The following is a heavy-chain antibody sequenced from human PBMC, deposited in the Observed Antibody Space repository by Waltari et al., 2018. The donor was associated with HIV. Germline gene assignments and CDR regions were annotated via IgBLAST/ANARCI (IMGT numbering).Heavy chain of an antibody. CDR3: ARENGNSGVLPSD. V-gene: IGHV3-21*01. D-gene: IGHD4-17*01. Sequence: EVQLVESGGGLVKPGGSLRLSCAASGFTFSSYSMNWVRQAPGKGLEWVSSISSISTYIYYADSMKGRFTISRDNAKNSLYLQMNSLRVEDTAVYYCARENGNSGVLPSDWGQGTLVTVSS. J-gene: IGHJ4*02. CDR2: ISSISTYI. CDR1: GFTFSSYS.